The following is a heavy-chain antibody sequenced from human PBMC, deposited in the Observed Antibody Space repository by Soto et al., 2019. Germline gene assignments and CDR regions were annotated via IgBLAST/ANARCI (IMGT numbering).Heavy chain of an antibody. CDR2: IIPIFGTA. CDR3: ATPGIAAHLAYYGMDV. V-gene: IGHV1-69*01. Sequence: QVQLVQSGAEVKKPGSSVKLSCKASGGTFSSYAISWVRQAPGQGLEWMGGIIPIFGTANYAQKFQGRVTITADESTSTAYMELSSLRSEDTAVYYCATPGIAAHLAYYGMDVWGQGTTVTVSS. J-gene: IGHJ6*02. CDR1: GGTFSSYA. D-gene: IGHD6-13*01.